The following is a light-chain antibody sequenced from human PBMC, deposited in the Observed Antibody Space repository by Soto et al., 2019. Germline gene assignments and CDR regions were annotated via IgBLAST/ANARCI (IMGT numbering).Light chain of an antibody. CDR3: EHYATASGT. V-gene: IGKV1-5*01. CDR2: DAS. Sequence: DIQMTQSPSTLPASVGDRVTMTCRASQSISNWLAWYQQKPGKAPKLLIYDASALPRGVPSRFSGSVSWTKFTLTIASLQPDDFATYYCEHYATASGTFGPGAKVDIK. CDR1: QSISNW. J-gene: IGKJ1*01.